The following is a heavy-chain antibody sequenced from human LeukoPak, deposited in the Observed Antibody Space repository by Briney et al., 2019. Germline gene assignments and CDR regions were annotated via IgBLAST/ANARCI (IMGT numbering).Heavy chain of an antibody. D-gene: IGHD1-26*01. J-gene: IGHJ4*02. CDR2: ISGGGAYT. CDR3: AKGNKDSGSSYFDY. V-gene: IGHV3-23*01. CDR1: GFTFRSYG. Sequence: GGSLRLSCAASGFTFRSYGMRWVRQAPGKGLEWVSGISGGGAYTDYADSVKGRFTISRDNYKNTLYLQMNSLRVEDTAVYYCAKGNKDSGSSYFDYWGQGTLVTVSS.